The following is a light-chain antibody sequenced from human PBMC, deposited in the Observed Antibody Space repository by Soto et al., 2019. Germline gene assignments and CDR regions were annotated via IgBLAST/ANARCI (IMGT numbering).Light chain of an antibody. CDR3: QRYGG. V-gene: IGKV3-20*01. CDR1: QSVDNY. Sequence: EIVLTQSPGTLSLSPGERATLSCRASQSVDNYLAWYQQKPGQAPRLLISDASSRATGIPDRFSGSGSGTDFTLTISRLEPEDFAVYYCQRYGGFGQGTKVDIK. CDR2: DAS. J-gene: IGKJ1*01.